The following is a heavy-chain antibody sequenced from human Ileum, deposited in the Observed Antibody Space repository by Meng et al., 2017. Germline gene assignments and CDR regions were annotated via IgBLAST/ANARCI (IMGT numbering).Heavy chain of an antibody. V-gene: IGHV4-61*02. CDR3: LRGPDKAKSAY. J-gene: IGHJ4*02. Sequence: VQVQRSDPGPAKTSQTLSLNGTCSGCGISRGSYYWSWVRQAAGKGLEWIGRIHTSGSSNYNPSHKQRVTKIVGTSKNQFFLILTTMTAAEKAVDYCLRGPDKAKSAYWGPGTLVTVSS. CDR1: GCGISRGSYY. CDR2: IHTSGSS. D-gene: IGHD5-18*01.